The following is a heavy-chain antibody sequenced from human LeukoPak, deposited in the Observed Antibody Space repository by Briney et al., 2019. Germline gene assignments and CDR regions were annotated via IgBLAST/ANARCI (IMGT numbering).Heavy chain of an antibody. Sequence: ASVKVSCKASGGTFSSYAISWVRQAPGQGLEWMGWINPNSGGTNYAQKFQGRVTMTRDTSISTAYMELSRLRSDDTAVYYCAGALGLGPIDYWGQGTLVTVSS. V-gene: IGHV1-2*02. CDR3: AGALGLGPIDY. CDR1: GGTFSSYA. J-gene: IGHJ4*02. CDR2: INPNSGGT. D-gene: IGHD3/OR15-3a*01.